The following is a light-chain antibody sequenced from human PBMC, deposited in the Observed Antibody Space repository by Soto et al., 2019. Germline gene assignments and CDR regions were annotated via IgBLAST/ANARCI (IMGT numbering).Light chain of an antibody. CDR3: SSYTSSSTLL. J-gene: IGLJ2*01. V-gene: IGLV2-18*02. CDR2: EVN. CDR1: SSDVGTYNR. Sequence: QYALTQPPSVSGSPGQSVTISCTGTSSDVGTYNRVSWYQEPPGTAPKLMIYEVNNRPSGVPDRFSGSKSGNTASLTISGLQAEDEADYYCSSYTSSSTLLFGGGTKVTVL.